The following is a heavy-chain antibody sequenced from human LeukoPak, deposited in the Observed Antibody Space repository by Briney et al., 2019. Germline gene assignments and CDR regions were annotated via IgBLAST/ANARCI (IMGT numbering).Heavy chain of an antibody. V-gene: IGHV1-18*01. D-gene: IGHD4-17*01. CDR2: ISAYNGNT. J-gene: IGHJ3*02. CDR1: GYTFTSYG. CDR3: ARWIGTTVTMPGYDAFDI. Sequence: GASVKVSCKASGYTFTSYGISWVRQAPGQGLEWMGWISAYNGNTNYAQKLQGRVTMTTDTSTSTAYMELRSLRSEDTAVYYCARWIGTTVTMPGYDAFDIWGQGTMVTVSS.